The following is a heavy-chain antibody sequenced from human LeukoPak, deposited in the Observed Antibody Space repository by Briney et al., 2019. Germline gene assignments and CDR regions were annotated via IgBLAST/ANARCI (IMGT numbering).Heavy chain of an antibody. Sequence: TGGSLRLSCAASGFTFSNAWMNWVRQAPGKGLEWVGRIKSKIDGGTTDYAAPVQGRFTISRDDSKNTLYLQMNSLKTEDAAAYYCTIDLASVTGTFDYWGQGTLVTVSS. J-gene: IGHJ4*02. V-gene: IGHV3-15*01. CDR3: TIDLASVTGTFDY. D-gene: IGHD1-1*01. CDR2: IKSKIDGGTT. CDR1: GFTFSNAW.